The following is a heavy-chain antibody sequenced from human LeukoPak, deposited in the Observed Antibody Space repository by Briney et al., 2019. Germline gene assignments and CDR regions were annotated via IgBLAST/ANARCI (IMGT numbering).Heavy chain of an antibody. CDR3: AREQGGSGWSGFDY. CDR2: ISIDGSRQ. D-gene: IGHD6-19*01. CDR1: GFTLRNYA. V-gene: IGHV3-30*15. J-gene: IGHJ4*02. Sequence: TGGSLRLSCAPSIGFTLRNYAIHWGRQAPGKGLEWVAVISIDGSRQHYADFLVGRFTISRDNSKNTVSLQMSSLRTEDTAVYFCAREQGGSGWSGFDYWGQGTLVTVSS.